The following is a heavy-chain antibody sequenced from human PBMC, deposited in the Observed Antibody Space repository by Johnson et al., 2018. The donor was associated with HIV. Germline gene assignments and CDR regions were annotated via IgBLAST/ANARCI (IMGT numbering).Heavy chain of an antibody. V-gene: IGHV3-66*01. CDR2: IYSGGST. D-gene: IGHD2-21*02. Sequence: EKLVESGGGLVQPGGSLRLSCAASGISVSSNYMSWVRQAPGKGLEWVSVIYSGGSTYYADSVKGRFTISRDNSKNTLYLQMNSLRAEDTAVYYCARDHRAYCGGDCYSDAFDIWGQGTMVTVSS. CDR1: GISVSSNY. J-gene: IGHJ3*02. CDR3: ARDHRAYCGGDCYSDAFDI.